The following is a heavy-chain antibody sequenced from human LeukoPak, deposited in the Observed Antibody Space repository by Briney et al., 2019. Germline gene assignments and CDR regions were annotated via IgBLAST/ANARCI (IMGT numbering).Heavy chain of an antibody. CDR2: IKQDGSVE. V-gene: IGHV3-7*01. D-gene: IGHD3-10*01. Sequence: PGGPLRLSCAASGFTYTNYWMAWVRQAPGKGLQWVASIKQDGSVEYYVYSVKGRFTISRDNAKNSHYLQMNSLRVEDMAVYYCARWADDSGIYYIASWGQGTLVTVSS. J-gene: IGHJ5*02. CDR3: ARWADDSGIYYIAS. CDR1: GFTYTNYW.